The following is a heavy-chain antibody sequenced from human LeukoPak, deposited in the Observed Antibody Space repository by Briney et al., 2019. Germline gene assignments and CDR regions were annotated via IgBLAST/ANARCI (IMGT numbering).Heavy chain of an antibody. CDR3: AKGVYCGRDCYWFDH. Sequence: PGGSLRLSCAASGFTFSSYAMSWVRQAPGKGLEWVSAISGSGGSTYYADSVRGRFTISRDNSKNTLYLQMNSLRAEDTAVYYCAKGVYCGRDCYWFDHWGQGTLVTVSS. J-gene: IGHJ5*02. V-gene: IGHV3-23*01. CDR2: ISGSGGST. D-gene: IGHD2-21*02. CDR1: GFTFSSYA.